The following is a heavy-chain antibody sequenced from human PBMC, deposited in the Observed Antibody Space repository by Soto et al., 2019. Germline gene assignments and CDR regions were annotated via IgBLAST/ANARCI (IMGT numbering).Heavy chain of an antibody. Sequence: SETLSLTCTVSGGSISSSSYYWGWIRQPPGKGLEWIGSIYYSGSTYYNPSLKSRVTISVDTSKNQFSLKLSSVTAADTAVYYCARHVTTYYYGSGSWWFDPWGQGTLVTVSS. CDR3: ARHVTTYYYGSGSWWFDP. CDR1: GGSISSSSYY. D-gene: IGHD3-10*01. V-gene: IGHV4-39*01. CDR2: IYYSGST. J-gene: IGHJ5*02.